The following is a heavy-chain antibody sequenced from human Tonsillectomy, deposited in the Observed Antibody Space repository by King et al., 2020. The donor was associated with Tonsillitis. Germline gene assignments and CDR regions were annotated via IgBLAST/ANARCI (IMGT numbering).Heavy chain of an antibody. J-gene: IGHJ4*02. D-gene: IGHD2-15*01. Sequence: QLQQSGPGLVKPSETLSLTCTVSGGSISSSSYYWGWIRQPPGKGLEWIGSIYYSGSTYYNPSLKRRVTISVDTSKNQFSLKLSSVTAADTAVYYCARALDSGGSWTAGLWGQGTLVTVSS. V-gene: IGHV4-39*07. CDR3: ARALDSGGSWTAGL. CDR1: GGSISSSSYY. CDR2: IYYSGST.